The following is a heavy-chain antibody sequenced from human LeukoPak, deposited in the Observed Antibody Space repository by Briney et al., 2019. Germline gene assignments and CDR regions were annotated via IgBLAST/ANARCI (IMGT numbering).Heavy chain of an antibody. CDR1: GFTFSSYA. CDR3: AKSRARIAVAGTVYFQH. V-gene: IGHV3-23*01. J-gene: IGHJ1*01. CDR2: ISGSGGST. D-gene: IGHD6-19*01. Sequence: PGGSLRLSCAPSGFTFSSYAMSWVRQAPGKGLEWVSAISGSGGSTYYADSVKGRFTISRDNSKNTLYLQMNSLRAEDTAVYYCAKSRARIAVAGTVYFQHWGQGTLVTVSS.